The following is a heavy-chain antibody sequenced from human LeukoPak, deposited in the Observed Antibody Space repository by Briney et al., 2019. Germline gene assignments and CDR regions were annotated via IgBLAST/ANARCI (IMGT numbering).Heavy chain of an antibody. Sequence: PSETLSLTCAVSGYSISSGYYWGWIRQPPGKGLEWLGSIYHSGSTCYSPSLKSRVTISVDTSKNQFSLKLSSVTAADTAVYYCASAMTSVTRDAFDIWGQGTMVTVSS. CDR3: ASAMTSVTRDAFDI. CDR2: IYHSGST. D-gene: IGHD4-17*01. CDR1: GYSISSGYY. V-gene: IGHV4-38-2*01. J-gene: IGHJ3*02.